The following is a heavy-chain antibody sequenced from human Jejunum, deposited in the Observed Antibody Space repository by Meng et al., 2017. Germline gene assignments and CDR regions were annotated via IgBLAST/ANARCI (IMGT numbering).Heavy chain of an antibody. CDR2: INQNGRT. D-gene: IGHD2-15*01. J-gene: IGHJ5*02. CDR3: VRGRDPMVVGELDP. CDR1: GGSFNSYF. V-gene: IGHV4-34*01. Sequence: QVHLRQWVAGLLKPSETLSLTCGVYGGSFNSYFWNWIRQPPGKGLEWIGEINQNGRTNYNTSLESRVTISMDKSKKEFSLRLASVTAADTALYYCVRGRDPMVVGELDPWGQGTLVTVSS.